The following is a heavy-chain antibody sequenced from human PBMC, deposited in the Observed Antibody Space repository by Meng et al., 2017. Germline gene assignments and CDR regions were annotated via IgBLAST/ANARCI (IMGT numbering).Heavy chain of an antibody. CDR1: GYNFPDYY. CDR2: INPKSGDT. Sequence: QGHLVQSGAEVKKPGASVKVSCKPSGYNFPDYYIHWVRRAPGQRLEWMGRINPKSGDTHYAQKFQARVTMTGDTSISTAYMELSGLRSDDTAMYYCARDEDISAAGKLFGDYWGQGTLVTVSS. D-gene: IGHD6-25*01. V-gene: IGHV1-2*06. CDR3: ARDEDISAAGKLFGDY. J-gene: IGHJ4*02.